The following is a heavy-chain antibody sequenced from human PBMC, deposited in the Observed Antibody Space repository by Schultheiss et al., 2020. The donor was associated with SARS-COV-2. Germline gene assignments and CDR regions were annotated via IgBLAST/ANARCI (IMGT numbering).Heavy chain of an antibody. J-gene: IGHJ4*02. CDR2: ISSSSSYI. D-gene: IGHD4-17*01. CDR3: AKDKGDYGDYDYFDY. CDR1: GFTFSSYS. V-gene: IGHV3-21*05. Sequence: GGSLRLSCAASGFTFSSYSMNWVRQAPGKGLEWVSYISSSSSYIYYADSVKGRFTISRDNAKNSLYLQMNSLRAEDTAVYYCAKDKGDYGDYDYFDYWGQGTLVTVSS.